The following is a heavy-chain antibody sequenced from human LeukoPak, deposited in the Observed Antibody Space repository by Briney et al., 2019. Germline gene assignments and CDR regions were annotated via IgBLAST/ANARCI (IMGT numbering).Heavy chain of an antibody. J-gene: IGHJ5*02. V-gene: IGHV3-11*01. Sequence: PGGSLRLSCAASGFTFSDYYMSWIRQAPGKGLEWVSYVSSSGSTIYYADSVKGRFTISRDNAKNSLYLQMNSLRAEDTAVYYCARVWPPPWNFDPWGQGTLVTVSS. CDR3: ARVWPPPWNFDP. CDR2: VSSSGSTI. CDR1: GFTFSDYY. D-gene: IGHD1-1*01.